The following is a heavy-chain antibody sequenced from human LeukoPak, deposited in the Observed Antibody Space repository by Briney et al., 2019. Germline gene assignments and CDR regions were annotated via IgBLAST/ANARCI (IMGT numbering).Heavy chain of an antibody. CDR1: GFTFSTHW. V-gene: IGHV3-74*01. CDR2: IRTDGSTT. D-gene: IGHD6-19*01. Sequence: PGGSLRLSCAASGFTFSTHWMLCLRQAPGEGLAWGSCIRTDGSTTGYAESVKGRFTVSRDNAKNTLYLQMNNLSPEDTAVYYWATSAWYSSNPLPQGGQGTLVTVSS. J-gene: IGHJ4*02. CDR3: ATSAWYSSNPLPQ.